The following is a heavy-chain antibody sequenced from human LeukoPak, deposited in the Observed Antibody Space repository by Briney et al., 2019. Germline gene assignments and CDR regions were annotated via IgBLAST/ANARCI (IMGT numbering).Heavy chain of an antibody. D-gene: IGHD3-22*01. J-gene: IGHJ4*02. V-gene: IGHV4-61*02. Sequence: PSETLSLTCTVSGNSISSGDYYWSWIRQPAGKGLGWIGRIYTSGSTTYNPSLKSRVTISGDTSENQFSLRLSSVTAADTAVYYCARASYSYDISGWVPFDYWGQGTLVTVSS. CDR2: IYTSGST. CDR3: ARASYSYDISGWVPFDY. CDR1: GNSISSGDYY.